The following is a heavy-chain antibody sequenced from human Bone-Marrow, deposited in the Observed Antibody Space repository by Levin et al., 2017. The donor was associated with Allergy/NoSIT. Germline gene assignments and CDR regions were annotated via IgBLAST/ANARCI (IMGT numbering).Heavy chain of an antibody. D-gene: IGHD2-2*01. CDR3: AKDSCSSTSCYPDY. CDR1: GFTFDDYA. CDR2: ISWNSGSI. V-gene: IGHV3-9*01. Sequence: SLKISCAASGFTFDDYAMHWVRQAPGKGLEWVSGISWNSGSIGYADSVKGRFTISRDNAKNSLYLQMNSLRAEDTALYYCAKDSCSSTSCYPDYWGQGTLVTVSS. J-gene: IGHJ4*02.